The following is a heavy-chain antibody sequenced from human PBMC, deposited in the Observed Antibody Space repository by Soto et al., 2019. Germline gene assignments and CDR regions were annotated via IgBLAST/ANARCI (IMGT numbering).Heavy chain of an antibody. J-gene: IGHJ4*02. CDR2: INWGGSGA. D-gene: IGHD3-10*01. CDR3: AWERFGDSTAVFDF. Sequence: QVQLVQSGAEVREPGASVKVSCQASGYTLTNYLIHWVRQAPGQGLEWMGLINWGGSGANYPQKFQDRVIIAKDTSTTTFYLDVSGLTSEDTAVYYCAWERFGDSTAVFDFWGQGTLVTVSS. CDR1: GYTLTNYL. V-gene: IGHV1-46*03.